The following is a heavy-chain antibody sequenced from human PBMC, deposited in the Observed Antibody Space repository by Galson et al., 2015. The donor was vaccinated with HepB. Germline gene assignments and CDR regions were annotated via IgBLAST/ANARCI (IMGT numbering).Heavy chain of an antibody. V-gene: IGHV3-11*01. CDR1: GFTFSDYY. D-gene: IGHD2-15*01. J-gene: IGHJ3*02. CDR3: ARPYCSGGTCYGAFDI. Sequence: SLRLSCAASGFTFSDYYMSWIRQAPGKGLEWVSYISSSSTTVYYADSLKGRFTISRDNAKNSLYLQMNSLRAEDTAVYYCARPYCSGGTCYGAFDIWGQGTMVTVSS. CDR2: ISSSSTTV.